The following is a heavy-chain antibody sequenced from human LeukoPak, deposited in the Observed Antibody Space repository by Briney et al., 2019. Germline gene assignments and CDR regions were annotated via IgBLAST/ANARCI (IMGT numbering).Heavy chain of an antibody. CDR1: GFSFSSPA. V-gene: IGHV3-23*01. CDR3: ASQKANFYDSSGDV. CDR2: ISGSGGNT. Sequence: GGSLRLSCAASGFSFSSPAMSWVRQAPGKGLEWVSAISGSGGNTYYAGSVKGRFTIFRDNSKNMLYLQMNSLRAEGTALYYCASQKANFYDSSGDVWGQGTTVTVSS. D-gene: IGHD3-22*01. J-gene: IGHJ6*02.